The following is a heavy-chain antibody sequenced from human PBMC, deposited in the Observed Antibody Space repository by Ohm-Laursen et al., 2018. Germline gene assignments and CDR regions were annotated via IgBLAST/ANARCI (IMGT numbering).Heavy chain of an antibody. CDR1: GYTFTSYD. J-gene: IGHJ6*02. Sequence: ASSVKVSCNASGYTFTSYDINWVRQATGQGLEWMGWMNPNSGNTGYAQKFQGRVTMTRNTSISTAYMELSSLRSEDTAVYYCARAPRITIFGVVIIPADYYYYGMDVWGQGTTVTVSS. D-gene: IGHD3-3*01. V-gene: IGHV1-8*01. CDR2: MNPNSGNT. CDR3: ARAPRITIFGVVIIPADYYYYGMDV.